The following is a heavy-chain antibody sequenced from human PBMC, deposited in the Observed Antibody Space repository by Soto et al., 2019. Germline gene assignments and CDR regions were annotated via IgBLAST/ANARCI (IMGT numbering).Heavy chain of an antibody. J-gene: IGHJ4*02. V-gene: IGHV4-39*01. CDR2: IYYSGST. CDR3: ARHAYENTAPYFDY. Sequence: SETLSLTCTVSGGSISSSSYYWGWIRQPPGKGLEWIGSIYYSGSTYYNPSLKSRVTISVDTSKNQFSLKLSSVTAADTAVYYCARHAYENTAPYFDYWGQGTLVTVSS. D-gene: IGHD5-18*01. CDR1: GGSISSSSYY.